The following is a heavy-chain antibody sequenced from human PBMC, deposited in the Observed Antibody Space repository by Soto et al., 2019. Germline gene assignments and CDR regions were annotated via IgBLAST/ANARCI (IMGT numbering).Heavy chain of an antibody. CDR2: IYYSGST. D-gene: IGHD3-3*01. Sequence: PSETLSLTCAVYGGSFSSYYWGWIRQPPGKGLEWIGSIYYSGSTYYNPSLKSRVTISVDTSKNQFSLKLSSVTAADTAVYYCARFNRVGAYYFDYWGQGTLVTVSS. J-gene: IGHJ4*02. CDR3: ARFNRVGAYYFDY. V-gene: IGHV4-39*01. CDR1: GGSFSSYY.